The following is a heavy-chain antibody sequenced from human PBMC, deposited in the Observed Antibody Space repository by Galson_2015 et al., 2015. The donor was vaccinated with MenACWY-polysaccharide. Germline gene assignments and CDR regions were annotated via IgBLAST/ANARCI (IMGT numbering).Heavy chain of an antibody. J-gene: IGHJ4*02. CDR3: VKAHETSGWNPGPGY. Sequence: PPRISCAASGLILASSATCWPRQAPGKGPARVPAISLAGSNTYYADPVKGRLTISRDNSKNTLYLQMHDLRAEDTAVYYCVKAHETSGWNPGPGYWGQGTLVTVSS. CDR1: GLILASSA. V-gene: IGHV3-23*01. CDR2: ISLAGSNT. D-gene: IGHD1-1*01.